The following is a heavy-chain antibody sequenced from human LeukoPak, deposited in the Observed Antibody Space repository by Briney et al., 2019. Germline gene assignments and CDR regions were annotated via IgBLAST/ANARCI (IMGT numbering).Heavy chain of an antibody. V-gene: IGHV4-30-4*08. J-gene: IGHJ2*01. D-gene: IGHD2/OR15-2a*01. CDR3: ARGPSTYWYFDL. CDR2: IHYSGST. CDR1: GGSITSGDYY. Sequence: PSQTLSLTCTVSGGSITSGDYYWSWIRQPPGKGLEWIGYIHYSGSTYYNPSLKSRVPISVDTSKNQFSLKLSSVTAADTAVYYCARGPSTYWYFDLWGRGTLVTVSS.